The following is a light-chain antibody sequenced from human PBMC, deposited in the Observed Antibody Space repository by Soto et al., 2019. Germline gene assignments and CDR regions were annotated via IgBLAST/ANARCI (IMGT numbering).Light chain of an antibody. V-gene: IGKV3-15*01. Sequence: EIVMTQSPATLSVSPGERVTLSCSASQSVSSNLAWYQQKPGQAPRLLSYGTSTRATGIPVRFSGSGSGTEFTLTISSLQSEDLAVYYCQQYNNWPPLTGGGGTKVEIK. CDR1: QSVSSN. CDR2: GTS. CDR3: QQYNNWPPLT. J-gene: IGKJ4*01.